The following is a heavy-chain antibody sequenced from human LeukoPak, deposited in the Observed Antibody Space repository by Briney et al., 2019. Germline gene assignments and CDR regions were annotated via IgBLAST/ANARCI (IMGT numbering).Heavy chain of an antibody. CDR3: ARRSSRVLLYYFDY. CDR2: IYFSGST. Sequence: SETLSLTCTVSGGSISSYYWSWIRQPPGKGLEWVGYIYFSGSTNYNPSLKSRVTISVDTSKNQFSLKLSSVTAADTAVYYCARRSSRVLLYYFDYWGQGTLVTVSS. D-gene: IGHD2-15*01. CDR1: GGSISSYY. V-gene: IGHV4-59*01. J-gene: IGHJ4*02.